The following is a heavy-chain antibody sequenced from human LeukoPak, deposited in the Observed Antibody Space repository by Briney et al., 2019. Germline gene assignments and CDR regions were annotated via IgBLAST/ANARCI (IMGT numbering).Heavy chain of an antibody. V-gene: IGHV3-74*01. CDR1: GFTFSSYW. CDR3: ARVRGDYYDSSGYRY. CDR2: INSDGSST. Sequence: GTSLRLSCAASGFTFSSYWMHWVRQAPGKGLVWVSRINSDGSSTSYADSVKGRFTISRDNAKNTLYLQMNSLRAEDTAVYYCARVRGDYYDSSGYRYWGQGTLVTVSS. D-gene: IGHD3-22*01. J-gene: IGHJ4*02.